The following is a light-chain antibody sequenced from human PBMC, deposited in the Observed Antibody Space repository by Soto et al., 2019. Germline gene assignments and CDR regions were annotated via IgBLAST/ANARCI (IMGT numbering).Light chain of an antibody. CDR2: DAS. CDR3: QQRSDWPS. J-gene: IGKJ4*01. CDR1: QSVSSH. Sequence: EIVLTQSPATLSLSPGERATLSCRASQSVSSHLAWYQQKPGQAPRLLIYDASNRATGIPARFSGSGSGTDFTLTISSLEPEDFAVYYCQQRSDWPSFGGGTKVEIK. V-gene: IGKV3-11*01.